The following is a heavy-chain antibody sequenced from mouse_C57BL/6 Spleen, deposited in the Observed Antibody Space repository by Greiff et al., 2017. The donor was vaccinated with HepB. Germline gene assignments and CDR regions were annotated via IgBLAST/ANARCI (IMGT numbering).Heavy chain of an antibody. V-gene: IGHV1-62-2*01. D-gene: IGHD1-1*01. CDR1: GYTFTEYT. Sequence: QVQLKESGAELVKPGASVKLSCKASGYTFTEYTIHWVKQRSGQGLEWIGWFYPGSGSIKYNEKFKDKATLTADKSSSTVYMELSRLTSEDSAVYVCARHEIYYYGSSHYFDYWGQGTTLTVSS. CDR2: FYPGSGSI. CDR3: ARHEIYYYGSSHYFDY. J-gene: IGHJ2*01.